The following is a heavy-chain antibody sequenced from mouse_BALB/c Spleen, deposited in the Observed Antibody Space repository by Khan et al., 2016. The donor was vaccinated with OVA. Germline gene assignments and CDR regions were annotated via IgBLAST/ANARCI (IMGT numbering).Heavy chain of an antibody. J-gene: IGHJ2*01. V-gene: IGHV1-20*02. Sequence: IQLVQSGPELVKPGASVKISCKASGYTFTGYCMNWVMQSPGKGLEWIGRIHPHIGDTFYNAKFQDKATLTVDASSSTAYMELRSLASEDSAIYYCARGCGNDFDYWGQGTALTVSS. D-gene: IGHD1-1*01. CDR3: ARGCGNDFDY. CDR1: GYTFTGYC. CDR2: IHPHIGDT.